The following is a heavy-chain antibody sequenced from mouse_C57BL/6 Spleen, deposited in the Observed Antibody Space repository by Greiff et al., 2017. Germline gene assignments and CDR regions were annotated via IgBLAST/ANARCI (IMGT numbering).Heavy chain of an antibody. V-gene: IGHV1-50*01. D-gene: IGHD4-1*01. CDR2: IDPADSYT. J-gene: IGHJ4*01. Sequence: QVQLQQPGAELVKPGASVKLSCKASGYTFTSYWMQWVKQRPGQGLEWIGEIDPADSYTNYNQKFKGKATVTVDTSSSTAYMQLSSLTSEDSAVYYCALTGTGAMDYWGQGTSVTVSS. CDR1: GYTFTSYW. CDR3: ALTGTGAMDY.